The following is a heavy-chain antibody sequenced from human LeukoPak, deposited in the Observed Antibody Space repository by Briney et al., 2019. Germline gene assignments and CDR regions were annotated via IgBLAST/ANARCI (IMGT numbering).Heavy chain of an antibody. V-gene: IGHV1-18*01. D-gene: IGHD2-2*01. Sequence: GASVKVSCKASGYTFTSYGISWVRQAPGQGLEWMGWISAYNGNTNYAQKLQGRVTMTTDTSTSTAYMELRSLRSDDTAVYYCARVDVEYCSSTSCYAPLNWFDPWGQGTLVTVSS. CDR3: ARVDVEYCSSTSCYAPLNWFDP. CDR2: ISAYNGNT. CDR1: GYTFTSYG. J-gene: IGHJ5*02.